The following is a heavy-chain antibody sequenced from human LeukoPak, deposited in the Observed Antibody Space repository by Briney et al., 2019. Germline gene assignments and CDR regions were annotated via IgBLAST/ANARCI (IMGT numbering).Heavy chain of an antibody. CDR1: GGTFSSYA. V-gene: IGHV1-69*05. CDR2: IIPIFGTA. D-gene: IGHD6-13*01. Sequence: SVKVSCKASGGTFSSYAISWVRQAPGQGLEWMGRIIPIFGTANYAQKFQGRVTITTDESMSTAYMELSSLRSEDTAVYYCALTVSSSWYGYFQHWGQGTLVTVSS. J-gene: IGHJ1*01. CDR3: ALTVSSSWYGYFQH.